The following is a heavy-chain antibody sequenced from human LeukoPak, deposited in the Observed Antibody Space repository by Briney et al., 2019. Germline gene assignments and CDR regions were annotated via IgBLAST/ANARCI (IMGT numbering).Heavy chain of an antibody. J-gene: IGHJ4*02. D-gene: IGHD2-2*02. Sequence: PGGSLRLSCAASGFTFSSYWMSWVRQAPGKGLEWVANIKQDGSEKYYVDSVKGRFTISRDNAKNSLYLQMNSLRAEDTAVYYCARGRDIVVVPAAIHYFDYWGQGTLVTVSS. CDR2: IKQDGSEK. CDR1: GFTFSSYW. V-gene: IGHV3-7*01. CDR3: ARGRDIVVVPAAIHYFDY.